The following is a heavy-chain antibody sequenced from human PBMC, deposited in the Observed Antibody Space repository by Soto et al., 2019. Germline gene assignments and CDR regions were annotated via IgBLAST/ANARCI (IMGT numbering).Heavy chain of an antibody. CDR2: ISSSSSYI. Sequence: EVQLVESGGGLVKPGGSLRLSCAASGFTFSSYSMNWVRQAPGKGLEWVSSISSSSSYIYYADSVKGRFTISRDNAKNSLYLQRNSLRAEDTAVYYCARESLYILTVDYYYYYGMDVWGQGTTVTVSS. CDR1: GFTFSSYS. J-gene: IGHJ6*02. D-gene: IGHD3-9*01. CDR3: ARESLYILTVDYYYYYGMDV. V-gene: IGHV3-21*01.